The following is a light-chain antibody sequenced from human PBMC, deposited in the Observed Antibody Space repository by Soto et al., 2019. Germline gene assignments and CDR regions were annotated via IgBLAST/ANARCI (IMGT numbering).Light chain of an antibody. Sequence: QSVLTQSPSASGTPGQRVTIFCSGSRSNIGRNFAYWYQHVPGTAPRLLIQRNNERPSGVPDRFSGSKSGTSVSLAISGLRSDDEATYYCVAWDDTLDAQVFGGGTKLTVL. CDR1: RSNIGRNF. V-gene: IGLV1-47*01. CDR2: RNN. J-gene: IGLJ3*02. CDR3: VAWDDTLDAQV.